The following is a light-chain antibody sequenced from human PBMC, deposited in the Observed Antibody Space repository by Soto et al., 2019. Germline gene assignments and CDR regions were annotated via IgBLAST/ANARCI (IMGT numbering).Light chain of an antibody. J-gene: IGKJ1*01. Sequence: EIVMTQSPATLSVSPGERATLSCRASQSVSSKLAWYQQKPGQAPRLLIYGVSARATGIPARFSGSGFGTEFTLTISSLQSEDFALYYCQQYNFWPETFGQGTKVDIK. CDR1: QSVSSK. CDR3: QQYNFWPET. CDR2: GVS. V-gene: IGKV3-15*01.